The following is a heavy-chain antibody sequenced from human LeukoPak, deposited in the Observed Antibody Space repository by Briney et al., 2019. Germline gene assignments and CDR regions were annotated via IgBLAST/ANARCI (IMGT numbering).Heavy chain of an antibody. CDR3: AKDMGSSSSRWWSFKY. V-gene: IGHV3-43*01. Sequence: GGSLRLYCAASGFTFDDYTMHWVRQAPGEGLEWVSLISWDGGRTDYADSVKGRFNISRDNNKNSLYLQMNSLRTEDTALYYCAKDMGSSSSRWWSFKYGREGTPVTVSS. CDR1: GFTFDDYT. CDR2: ISWDGGRT. J-gene: IGHJ4*02. D-gene: IGHD6-13*01.